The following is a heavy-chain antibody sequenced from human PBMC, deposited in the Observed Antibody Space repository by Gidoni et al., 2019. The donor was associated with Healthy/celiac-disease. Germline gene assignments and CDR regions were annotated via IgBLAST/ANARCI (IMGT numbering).Heavy chain of an antibody. D-gene: IGHD2-21*02. CDR2: ISGSGGST. CDR1: GFPFSSYA. V-gene: IGHV3-23*04. J-gene: IGHJ4*02. CDR3: AKSPRWGCGGDCYLDY. Sequence: EVQLVESGGGLVQPGGSLRLSCAASGFPFSSYAMSWVRQAPGKGLEWVSAISGSGGSTYYADSVKGRFTISRDNSKNTLYLQMNSLRAEDTAVYYCAKSPRWGCGGDCYLDYWGQGTLVTVSS.